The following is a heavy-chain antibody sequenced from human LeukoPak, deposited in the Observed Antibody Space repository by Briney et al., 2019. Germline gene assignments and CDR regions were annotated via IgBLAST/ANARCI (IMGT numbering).Heavy chain of an antibody. J-gene: IGHJ4*02. D-gene: IGHD5-18*01. Sequence: GGSLRLSCAASGFTFSSYEMNWVRQAPGKGLEGVSYISSSGSAIYYADSVKGRFTISRDNAKNSLYLQMNSLRAEDTAVYYCARAGYSYGYWFDYWGQGTLVTVSS. CDR2: ISSSGSAI. V-gene: IGHV3-48*03. CDR3: ARAGYSYGYWFDY. CDR1: GFTFSSYE.